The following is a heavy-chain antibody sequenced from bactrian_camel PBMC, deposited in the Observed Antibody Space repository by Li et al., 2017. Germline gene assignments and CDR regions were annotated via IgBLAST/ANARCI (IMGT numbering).Heavy chain of an antibody. V-gene: IGHV3S40*01. Sequence: VQLVESGGGSVQTGGSLRLSCAASGFTFSSYGMSWVRQASGKGLEWVSGINSVDGSTYFVGSVKGRFTLYRDNVENTIYLQMDSLRPEDTGVYYCATDPDPVTVVHGTEFCWGQGTQVTVS. CDR3: ATDPDPVTVVHGTEFC. J-gene: IGHJ4*01. CDR1: GFTFSSYG. D-gene: IGHD6*01. CDR2: INSVDGST.